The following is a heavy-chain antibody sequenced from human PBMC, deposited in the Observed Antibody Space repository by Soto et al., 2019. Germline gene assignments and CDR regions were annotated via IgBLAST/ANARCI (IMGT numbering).Heavy chain of an antibody. CDR2: FNPTTGST. CDR3: ARDLAAGYY. Sequence: QVQLVQSGDEVKKPGASVKLSCKASGYTFINYYIHWVRQAHGQGLEWMGIFNPTTGSTNYAQKFQGRVTLTMDTSTKTVYMELSSLRFGDTAVYHCARDLAAGYYWGQGTLVTVSS. V-gene: IGHV1-46*01. D-gene: IGHD6-13*01. CDR1: GYTFINYY. J-gene: IGHJ4*02.